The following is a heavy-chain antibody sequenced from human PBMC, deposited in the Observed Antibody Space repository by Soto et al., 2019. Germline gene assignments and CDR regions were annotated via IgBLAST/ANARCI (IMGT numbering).Heavy chain of an antibody. D-gene: IGHD2-2*01. V-gene: IGHV4-4*02. CDR2: IYHSGST. Sequence: TLSLTCAVSGGSISSSNWWSWVRQPPGKGLEWIGEIYHSGSTNYNPSLKSRVTISVDKSKNQFSLKLSSVTAADTAVYYCARDLGYCSSTSCSVYWGQGTLVTVSS. CDR1: GGSISSSNW. J-gene: IGHJ4*02. CDR3: ARDLGYCSSTSCSVY.